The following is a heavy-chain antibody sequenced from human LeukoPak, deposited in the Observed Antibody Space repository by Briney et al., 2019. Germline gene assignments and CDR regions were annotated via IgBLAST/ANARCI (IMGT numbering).Heavy chain of an antibody. CDR2: IKADGSGT. CDR1: GFTIGPYA. Sequence: GGALRLSCAASGFTIGPYAMYWVRQGPGRGLEWVSVIKADGSGTYYADSVRGRFTTSRDNSKNSLYLQMNSLTSEDTALYYCATWAFYHNLDVWGQGTTVIVSS. V-gene: IGHV3-43*02. CDR3: ATWAFYHNLDV. D-gene: IGHD2/OR15-2a*01. J-gene: IGHJ6*02.